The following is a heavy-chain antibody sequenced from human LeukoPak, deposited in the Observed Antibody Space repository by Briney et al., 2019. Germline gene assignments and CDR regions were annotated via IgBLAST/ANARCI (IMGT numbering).Heavy chain of an antibody. CDR3: ARGVAVPASDAFDI. J-gene: IGHJ3*02. D-gene: IGHD2-2*01. V-gene: IGHV4-61*01. Sequence: PSETLSLTCSVSGDSFSSANNYWSWMRLPPGTGLEWIGYIYYSGSTNYNPSLKSRVTISVDTSKNQFSLKLSSVTAADTAVYYCARGVAVPASDAFDIWGQGTMVTVSS. CDR1: GDSFSSANNY. CDR2: IYYSGST.